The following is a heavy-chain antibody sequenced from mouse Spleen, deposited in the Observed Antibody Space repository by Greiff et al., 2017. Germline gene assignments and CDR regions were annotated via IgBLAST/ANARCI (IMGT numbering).Heavy chain of an antibody. CDR1: GYAFSSSW. V-gene: IGHV1-82*01. Sequence: QVQLQQSGPELVKPGASVKISCKASGYAFSSSWMNWVKQRPGKGLEWIGRIYPGDGDTNYNGKFKGKATLTADKSSSTAYMQLSSLTSEDSAVYFCARGLGPEGFAYWGQGTLVTVSA. CDR3: ARGLGPEGFAY. CDR2: IYPGDGDT. J-gene: IGHJ3*01.